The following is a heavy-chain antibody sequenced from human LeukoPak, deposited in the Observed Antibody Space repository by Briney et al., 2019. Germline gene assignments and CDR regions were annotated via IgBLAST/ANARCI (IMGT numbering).Heavy chain of an antibody. CDR1: GYSISRGYY. Sequence: SETLSLTCAVSGYSISRGYYWGWIRQPPGKELECIGSVYHSGITYYNPSLMSRVTISVDKSKNQFSLKLTSVTAADTAVYYCARGVPFMAWERSWFDPWGPGTLVTVSS. V-gene: IGHV4-38-2*01. D-gene: IGHD3-3*02. CDR3: ARGVPFMAWERSWFDP. J-gene: IGHJ5*02. CDR2: VYHSGIT.